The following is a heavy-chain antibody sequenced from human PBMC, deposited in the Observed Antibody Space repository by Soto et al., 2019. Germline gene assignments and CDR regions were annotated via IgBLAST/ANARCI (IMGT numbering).Heavy chain of an antibody. CDR2: ISAYNGNT. V-gene: IGHV1-18*01. Sequence: GASVKFSCKASGYTFTSYGISWVRQAPGQGLEWMGWISAYNGNTNYAQKLQGRVTMTTDTSTSTAYMELRSLRSDDTAVYYCARVLGTTVADYYYYGMDVWGQGTTVTVSS. CDR1: GYTFTSYG. J-gene: IGHJ6*02. D-gene: IGHD6-19*01. CDR3: ARVLGTTVADYYYYGMDV.